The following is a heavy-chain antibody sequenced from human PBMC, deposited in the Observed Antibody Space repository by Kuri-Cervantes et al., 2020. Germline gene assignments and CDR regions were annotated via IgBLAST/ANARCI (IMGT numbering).Heavy chain of an antibody. CDR1: GFTFSSYA. CDR2: ISSSGSTI. Sequence: GESLKISCAASGFTFSSYAMNWVRQAPGKGLEWVSYISSSGSTIYYADSVKGRFTISRDNAKNSLYLQMNSLKTEDTAVYYCTTDGVYYYYGMDVWGQGTTVTVSS. J-gene: IGHJ6*02. V-gene: IGHV3-48*04. CDR3: TTDGVYYYYGMDV. D-gene: IGHD3-10*01.